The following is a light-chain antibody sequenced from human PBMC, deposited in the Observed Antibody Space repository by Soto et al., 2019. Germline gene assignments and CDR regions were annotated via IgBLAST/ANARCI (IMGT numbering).Light chain of an antibody. CDR1: QSVSSSY. CDR2: GAS. J-gene: IGKJ2*01. CDR3: QQYGSSPYT. V-gene: IGKV3-20*01. Sequence: EIVLTQSPGTLSLSPGERATLSCRASQSVSSSYLAWYQQKPGQAPRLLIYGASSRAPGIPDRFSGSGSGTDFTLTISSLEPEDFAVYYCQQYGSSPYTFGQGTKLEIK.